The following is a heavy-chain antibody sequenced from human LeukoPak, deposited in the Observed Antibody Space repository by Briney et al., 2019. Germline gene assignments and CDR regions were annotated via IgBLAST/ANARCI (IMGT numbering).Heavy chain of an antibody. V-gene: IGHV3-49*04. D-gene: IGHD1-1*01. J-gene: IGHJ4*02. CDR1: GFTFGDYT. CDR2: IRRKSSGATT. Sequence: GRSLTLSCTASGFTFGDYTMSWVRRAPGKGLEWVGLIRRKSSGATTEYAASVQGRFTFSRDESKSIAYLQMNSLKTEDTAIYYCTRENWYLDYWGQGTLVTVSS. CDR3: TRENWYLDY.